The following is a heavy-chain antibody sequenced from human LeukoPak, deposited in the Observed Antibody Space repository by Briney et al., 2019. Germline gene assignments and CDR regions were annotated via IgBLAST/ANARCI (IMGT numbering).Heavy chain of an antibody. Sequence: GGSLRLSRAASGFTFSSYSMNWVRQAPGKGLEWVSSISSSSSYIYYADSVKGRFTISRDNAKNSLYLQMNSLRAEDTAVYYCARTGGNSVYGMDVWGQGTTVTVSS. D-gene: IGHD4-23*01. J-gene: IGHJ6*02. CDR3: ARTGGNSVYGMDV. CDR2: ISSSSSYI. V-gene: IGHV3-21*01. CDR1: GFTFSSYS.